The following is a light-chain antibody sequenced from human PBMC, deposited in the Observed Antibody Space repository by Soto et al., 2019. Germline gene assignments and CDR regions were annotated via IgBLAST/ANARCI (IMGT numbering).Light chain of an antibody. CDR2: DVS. J-gene: IGLJ1*01. Sequence: QSVLTQPASVSGSPGQSIAISCTGVRTDVADGYDYVSWYQQHPGQAPQLIIYDVSNRPSGVSDRFSGSKSGNTASLTISGLQAEDEAEYYCTSYTSSTPFYVSGTGTKVPVL. V-gene: IGLV2-14*03. CDR3: TSYTSSTPFYV. CDR1: RTDVADGYDY.